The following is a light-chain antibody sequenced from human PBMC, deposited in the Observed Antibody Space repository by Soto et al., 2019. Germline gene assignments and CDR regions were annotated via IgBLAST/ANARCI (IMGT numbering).Light chain of an antibody. CDR2: DVS. Sequence: QSALTQPASVSGSPGQSITISCTGSDVGAYRYVSWYQQHPGKAPRLMIYDVSNRPSGVSDRFSGSKSGNTASLTISGLQPDYEAYFFCSSYTGGNARVVFGGGTKLTVL. J-gene: IGLJ2*01. CDR1: SDVGAYRY. V-gene: IGLV2-14*01. CDR3: SSYTGGNARVV.